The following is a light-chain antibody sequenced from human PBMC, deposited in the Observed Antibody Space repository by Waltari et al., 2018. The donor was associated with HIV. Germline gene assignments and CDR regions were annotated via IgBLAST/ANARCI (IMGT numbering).Light chain of an antibody. CDR2: EAS. CDR3: QQYTTTWT. J-gene: IGKJ1*01. V-gene: IGKV1-5*03. CDR1: QSISKW. Sequence: IQMTQSPSTLSAFVGDRVTITCRASQSISKWLAWYQQKPGQAPKVLIYEASRLKSEVPSRFSGSGSGTEFSRTISSLQPEDFATYYCQQYTTTWTFGQGTKVQIK.